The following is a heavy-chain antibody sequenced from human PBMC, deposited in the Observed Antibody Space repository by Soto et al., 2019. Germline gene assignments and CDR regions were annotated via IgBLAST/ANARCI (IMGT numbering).Heavy chain of an antibody. D-gene: IGHD3-16*01. CDR1: GFTFSRYA. CDR3: VKDPKPYDSNWFDP. J-gene: IGHJ5*02. CDR2: ITASGTST. V-gene: IGHV3-23*01. Sequence: GGSLRLSCTASGFTFSRYAMTWVRQATGKGLEWVSGITASGTSTFYADSVKGRFSISRDNSRNTLYLQMNSLRAEDTAMYYCVKDPKPYDSNWFDPWGQGTLVTVSS.